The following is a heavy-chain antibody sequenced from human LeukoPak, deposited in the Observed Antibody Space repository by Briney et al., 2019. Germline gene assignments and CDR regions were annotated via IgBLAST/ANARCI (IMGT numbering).Heavy chain of an antibody. J-gene: IGHJ4*02. CDR1: GFTFSTYS. D-gene: IGHD3-22*01. V-gene: IGHV3-23*01. CDR3: AKGNDSSGYDY. CDR2: ISGSGGST. Sequence: GGSLRLSCAASGFTFSTYSMNWVRQAPGKGLEWVSAISGSGGSTYSADSVKGRFTISRDNSKNTLYLQMNSLRAEDTAVYYCAKGNDSSGYDYWGQGTLVTVSS.